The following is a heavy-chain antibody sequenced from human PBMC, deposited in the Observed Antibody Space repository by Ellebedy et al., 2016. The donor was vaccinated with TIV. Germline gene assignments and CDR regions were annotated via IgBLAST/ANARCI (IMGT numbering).Heavy chain of an antibody. D-gene: IGHD6-19*01. J-gene: IGHJ4*02. V-gene: IGHV6-1*01. Sequence: MPSETLSLTCAISGDSVSSNSAAWNWIRQSPSRGLEWLGRTYYRSKWFNDYAVSVKSRITINPDTSKNQFSLQLNSVTPEDTAVYYCARDLSGSGWHPFDYWGQGTLVTVSS. CDR3: ARDLSGSGWHPFDY. CDR2: TYYRSKWFN. CDR1: GDSVSSNSAA.